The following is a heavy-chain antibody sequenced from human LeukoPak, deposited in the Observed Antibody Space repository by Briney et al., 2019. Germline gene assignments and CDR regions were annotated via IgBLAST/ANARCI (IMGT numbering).Heavy chain of an antibody. CDR1: GYTFTGYY. D-gene: IGHD7-27*01. V-gene: IGHV1-69*06. CDR2: TIPIFGAK. Sequence: SVKVSCKASGYTFTGYYMHWVRQAPGQGLEWMGGTIPIFGAKHYAQKFRGRVTVTADNSTTTTYMELSSLRFEDTALYYCASYSNWGDFDSWGQGTLVTVSS. J-gene: IGHJ4*02. CDR3: ASYSNWGDFDS.